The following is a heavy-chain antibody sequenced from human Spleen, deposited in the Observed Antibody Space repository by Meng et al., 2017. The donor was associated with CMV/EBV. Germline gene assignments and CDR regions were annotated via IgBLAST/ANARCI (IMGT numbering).Heavy chain of an antibody. J-gene: IGHJ6*02. V-gene: IGHV3-9*01. D-gene: IGHD2-21*02. CDR3: VKGGGEKVTFDGTDV. CDR1: GFSFDDFA. CDR2: VSGNSGFK. Sequence: GGSLRLSCAASGFSFDDFAMHWVRQTPGEGLEWVSGVSGNSGFKGYADSVKGRFTISRDNARETLSLQMNSLRVDDTALYYCVKGGGEKVTFDGTDVWGQGTTVTVSS.